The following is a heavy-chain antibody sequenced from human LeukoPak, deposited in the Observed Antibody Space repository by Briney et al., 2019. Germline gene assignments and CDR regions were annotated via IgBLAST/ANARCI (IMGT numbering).Heavy chain of an antibody. Sequence: GGSLRLSCAASGFTISSIYMNWVRQAPGKGLEWVSGIYSGGNTFYGDSVKGRFTISRDNSKNTLYLQMNSLRAEDTAMYYCASLFNIWSDYWGQGTLVTVSS. J-gene: IGHJ4*02. CDR3: ASLFNIWSDY. V-gene: IGHV3-53*01. CDR1: GFTISSIY. CDR2: IYSGGNT. D-gene: IGHD3-3*01.